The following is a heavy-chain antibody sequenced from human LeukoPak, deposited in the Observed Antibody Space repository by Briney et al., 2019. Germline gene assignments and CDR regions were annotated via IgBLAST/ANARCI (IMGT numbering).Heavy chain of an antibody. Sequence: ASVKVSCKASAYTFTDYFMHWVRQAPGQGLEWMGWINPNSGGTNYAQKFQGRVTMTRDTSISTAYMELSRLRSDDTAVYYCARGGVDIVVVPAARYNWFDPWGQGTLVTVSS. V-gene: IGHV1-2*02. D-gene: IGHD2-2*01. CDR2: INPNSGGT. CDR3: ARGGVDIVVVPAARYNWFDP. CDR1: AYTFTDYF. J-gene: IGHJ5*02.